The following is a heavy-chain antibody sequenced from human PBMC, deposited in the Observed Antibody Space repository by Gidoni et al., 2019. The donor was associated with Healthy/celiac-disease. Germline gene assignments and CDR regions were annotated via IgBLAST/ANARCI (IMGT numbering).Heavy chain of an antibody. CDR3: AKARYGDNSNWFDP. D-gene: IGHD4-17*01. V-gene: IGHV3-30*18. Sequence: QVQLVESGGGVVQPGRSLRLSCAASGFTFSSYGMHWVRQAPGKGLEWVAVISYDGSNKYYADSVKGRFTISRDNSKNTLYLQMNSLRAEDTAVYYCAKARYGDNSNWFDPWGQGTLVTVSS. CDR1: GFTFSSYG. J-gene: IGHJ5*02. CDR2: ISYDGSNK.